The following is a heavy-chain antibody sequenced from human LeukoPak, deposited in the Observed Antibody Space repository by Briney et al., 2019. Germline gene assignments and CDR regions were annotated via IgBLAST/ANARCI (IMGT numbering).Heavy chain of an antibody. CDR2: ISGGGGST. D-gene: IGHD3-22*01. V-gene: IGHV3-23*01. CDR1: GFTFTSYS. Sequence: PGGSLRLSCAASGFTFTSYSMNWVRQAPGKGLEWVSTISGGGGSTHYADSVGGRFTISRDNSKNTLFLQMNSLRDEDTAVYYCAKDTYYYDSSGYSSFDYWGQGTLVTVSS. J-gene: IGHJ4*02. CDR3: AKDTYYYDSSGYSSFDY.